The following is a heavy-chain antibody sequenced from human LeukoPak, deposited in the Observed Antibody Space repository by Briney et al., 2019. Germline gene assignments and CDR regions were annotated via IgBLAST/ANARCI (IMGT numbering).Heavy chain of an antibody. D-gene: IGHD3-10*01. CDR2: INHSGST. CDR1: GGSFSGYY. J-gene: IGHJ4*02. CDR3: AREKGYMVRGKLGY. Sequence: PSETLSLTCAVYGGSFSGYYWSWIRQPPGKGLEWIGEINHSGSTYYNPSLKSRVTISVDTSKNQFSLKLSSVTAADTAVYYCAREKGYMVRGKLGYWGQGTLVTVSS. V-gene: IGHV4-34*01.